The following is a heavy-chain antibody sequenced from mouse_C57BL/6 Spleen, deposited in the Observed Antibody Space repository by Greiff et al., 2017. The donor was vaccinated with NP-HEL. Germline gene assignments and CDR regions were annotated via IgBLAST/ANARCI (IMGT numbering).Heavy chain of an antibody. J-gene: IGHJ3*01. D-gene: IGHD2-4*01. CDR1: GFNIKDDY. CDR3: TSDPDYDGGVAY. CDR2: IDPENGDT. V-gene: IGHV14-4*01. Sequence: VQLKESGAELVRPGASVKLSCTASGFNIKDDYMHWVKQRPEQGLEWIGWIDPENGDTEYAPKFQGKATITADPSSNTAYLQLSSVTYEDTADYYCTSDPDYDGGVAYWGQGTLVTVSA.